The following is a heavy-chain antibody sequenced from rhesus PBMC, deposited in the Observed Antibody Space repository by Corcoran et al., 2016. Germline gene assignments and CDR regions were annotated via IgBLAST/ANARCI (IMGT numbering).Heavy chain of an antibody. CDR2: ISGIGGST. CDR3: ARGFGVINIDY. D-gene: IGHD3-34*01. Sequence: QLQLQESGPGLATPSETLPLTCAVSGGSISSHYWSWIRQPPGKGLEWIGRISGIGGSTDNNPSIKSRVNISTDTAKNQLSLKLSSGTAADTAVYYCARGFGVINIDYWGQGVLVTVSS. CDR1: GGSISSHY. J-gene: IGHJ4*01. V-gene: IGHV4-173*01.